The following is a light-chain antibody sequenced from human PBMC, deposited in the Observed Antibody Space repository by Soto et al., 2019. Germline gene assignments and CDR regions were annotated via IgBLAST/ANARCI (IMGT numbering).Light chain of an antibody. CDR3: QHYGGMWA. J-gene: IGKJ1*01. CDR1: QSISNR. CDR2: DAS. Sequence: DIQMTQSPSTLSASVGDRVTITCRASQSISNRLAWYQQKPGKAPKVVIYDASSLESGVPSRFSGSGSGTEFILTINSLQPDDFATYRCQHYGGMWAFGQGTKVEIK. V-gene: IGKV1-5*01.